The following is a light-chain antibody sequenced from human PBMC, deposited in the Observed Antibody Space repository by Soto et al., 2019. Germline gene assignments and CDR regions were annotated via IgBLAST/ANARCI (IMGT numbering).Light chain of an antibody. CDR3: QQSYSTPYT. V-gene: IGKV1-39*01. J-gene: IGKJ2*01. CDR1: QSISSY. CDR2: AAS. Sequence: DIQMTQSPSSLSASVVDRVTITCRSSQSISSYLNWYQQKPGKAPKLLIYAASSLQSGVPSRFSGSGSGTDFTLIFCSLLPEDFATYYCQQSYSTPYTFGQGTKVDIK.